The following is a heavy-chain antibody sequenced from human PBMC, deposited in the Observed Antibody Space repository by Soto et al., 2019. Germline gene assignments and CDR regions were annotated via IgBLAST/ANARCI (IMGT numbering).Heavy chain of an antibody. V-gene: IGHV2-5*02. J-gene: IGHJ4*02. Sequence: QITLNESGPTLVRPTETLTLTCRVAGFSLTTSGVGVGWIRQSPGKAPVWLALIYWDDVKRYSASLKSRLTTTKDTSKNQVVLTVSDLDPTDTATYYCAHRVLRTVFGLVTTTAIYFDFWGQGTPVAVSS. D-gene: IGHD3-3*01. CDR3: AHRVLRTVFGLVTTTAIYFDF. CDR1: GFSLTTSGVG. CDR2: IYWDDVK.